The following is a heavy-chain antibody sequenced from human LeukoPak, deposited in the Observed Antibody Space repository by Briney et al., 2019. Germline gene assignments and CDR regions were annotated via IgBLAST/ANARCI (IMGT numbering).Heavy chain of an antibody. CDR3: ARGPHTGVNYYDSSGYYY. J-gene: IGHJ4*02. CDR2: INHSGST. CDR1: GGSFSGYY. V-gene: IGHV4-34*01. D-gene: IGHD3-22*01. Sequence: SETLSLTCAVYGGSFSGYYWSWIRQPPGKGLEWIGEINHSGSTNYNPSLKSRVTISVDTSKNQFSLKLSSVTAADTAVYYCARGPHTGVNYYDSSGYYYWGQGTLVTASS.